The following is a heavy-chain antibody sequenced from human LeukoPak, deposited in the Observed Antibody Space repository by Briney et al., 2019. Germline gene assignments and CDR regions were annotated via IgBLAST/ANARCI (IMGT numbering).Heavy chain of an antibody. V-gene: IGHV3-30-3*01. D-gene: IGHD3-22*01. CDR2: ISYDGNNK. CDR3: ARDLTYYYDSSGYYGMDV. CDR1: GFTFSSFS. J-gene: IGHJ6*02. Sequence: GGSLRLSCAASGFTFSSFSMYWVRQTPGKELEWVAVISYDGNNKYYADSVKGRFSISRNNSKNTLYLQMNSLRAEDTAVYYCARDLTYYYDSSGYYGMDVWGQGTTVTVSS.